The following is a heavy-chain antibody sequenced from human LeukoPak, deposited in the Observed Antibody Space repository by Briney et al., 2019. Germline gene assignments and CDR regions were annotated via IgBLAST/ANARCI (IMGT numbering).Heavy chain of an antibody. D-gene: IGHD3-22*01. CDR1: GGSFSDYY. CDR3: ARVTGYYYDSSGYWSHDAFDI. J-gene: IGHJ3*02. CDR2: IYASGST. Sequence: SETLSLTCAVYGGSFSDYYWSWIRQPAGKGLEWVGRIYASGSTNYNPSLKSQVIISVETSKTQFSLRLSSVTAADTAVYYCARVTGYYYDSSGYWSHDAFDIWGQGTMVTVSS. V-gene: IGHV4-59*10.